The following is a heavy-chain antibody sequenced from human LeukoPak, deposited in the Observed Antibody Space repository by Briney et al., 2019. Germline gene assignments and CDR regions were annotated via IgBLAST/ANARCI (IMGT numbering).Heavy chain of an antibody. V-gene: IGHV3-7*01. CDR3: ATVGSSSWFMDY. CDR1: GFTFSRSW. D-gene: IGHD6-13*01. J-gene: IGHJ4*02. CDR2: IKEDGSEK. Sequence: GGSLRLSCAASGFTFSRSWMHWVRQAPGKGLEWVASIKEDGSEKYYVDSVMGRFTISRDNAKNSLYLQMNSLRAEDTAVYYCATVGSSSWFMDYWGQGTLVTVSS.